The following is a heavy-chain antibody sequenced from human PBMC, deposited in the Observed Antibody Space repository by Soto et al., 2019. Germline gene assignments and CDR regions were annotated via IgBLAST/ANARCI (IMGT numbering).Heavy chain of an antibody. J-gene: IGHJ6*02. CDR1: GGTFSSYA. V-gene: IGHV1-69*01. CDR3: ARGPEYSSSSVVDYYYYYGMDV. D-gene: IGHD6-6*01. Sequence: QVQLVQSGAEVKKPGASVKVSCKASGGTFSSYAISWVRQAPGQGLEWMGGIIPIFGTANYAQKFQGRVTITADESTSTAYLELSSLRSEDTAVYYCARGPEYSSSSVVDYYYYYGMDVWCQGTTVTVSS. CDR2: IIPIFGTA.